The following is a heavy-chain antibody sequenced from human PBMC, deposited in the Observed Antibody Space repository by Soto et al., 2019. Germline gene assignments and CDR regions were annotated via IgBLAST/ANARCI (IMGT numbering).Heavy chain of an antibody. D-gene: IGHD6-13*01. CDR3: ARSVATPGTNIDF. Sequence: AETLSLTCVVSGGSMNGYYWSWVRQTPGQGLEWLGFIYFSGSTRYNPSLMSRLTISLDKSKRQFSMSLSSVTAADTAVYYCARSVATPGTNIDFWGQGTLVTVSS. CDR2: IYFSGST. CDR1: GGSMNGYY. J-gene: IGHJ4*02. V-gene: IGHV4-4*09.